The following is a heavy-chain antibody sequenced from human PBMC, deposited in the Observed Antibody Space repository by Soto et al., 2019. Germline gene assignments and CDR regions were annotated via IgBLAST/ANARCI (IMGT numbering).Heavy chain of an antibody. CDR1: GFTYSNYA. J-gene: IGHJ4*02. CDR3: AMWQDRSMNYFDY. D-gene: IGHD6-13*01. V-gene: IGHV3-23*01. CDR2: ISASGTRT. Sequence: EVQLLESGGGLVQPGGSLRLSCAASGFTYSNYAMTWVRQAPGKGLEWVSAISASGTRTYYADSVKGRFTISRDNSKSPLYLQMNSLRAEDAALYYFAMWQDRSMNYFDYWGQGPLVTVSS.